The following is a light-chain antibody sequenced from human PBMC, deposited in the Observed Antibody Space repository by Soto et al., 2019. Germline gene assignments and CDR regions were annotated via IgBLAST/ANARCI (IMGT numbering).Light chain of an antibody. Sequence: QSALTQPASVSGSPGQPITISCTGTSSDVGGYNYVYWYQQHPGKAPKLMIYDVSNRPSGFSNRFSGSKSGNTASLTISGLQAEDEADYYCSSYTSSSTLMVFGGGTKLTVL. J-gene: IGLJ2*01. CDR3: SSYTSSSTLMV. CDR1: SSDVGGYNY. CDR2: DVS. V-gene: IGLV2-14*01.